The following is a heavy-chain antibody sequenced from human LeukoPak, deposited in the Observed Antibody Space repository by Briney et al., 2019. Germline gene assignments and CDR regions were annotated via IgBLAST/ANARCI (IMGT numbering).Heavy chain of an antibody. J-gene: IGHJ4*02. D-gene: IGHD3-3*01. Sequence: GGSLRLSCTASGFTFGDYAMSWFRQAPGKGLEWVGFIRCKAYGGTTDYAAPVKGRFTISRDDSKNTLYLQMNSLKTEDIAVYYCTTDAARYYDFWSGYYKITFFDYWGQGTLVTVSS. CDR2: IRCKAYGGTT. CDR1: GFTFGDYA. V-gene: IGHV3-49*03. CDR3: TTDAARYYDFWSGYYKITFFDY.